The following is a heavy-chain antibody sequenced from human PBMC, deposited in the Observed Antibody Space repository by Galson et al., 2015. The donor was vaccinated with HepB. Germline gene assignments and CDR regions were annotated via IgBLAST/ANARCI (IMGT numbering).Heavy chain of an antibody. CDR3: ARGYTSGYNGMDV. D-gene: IGHD6-19*01. CDR2: ISYDGSNK. J-gene: IGHJ6*02. CDR1: GFTFSNYD. V-gene: IGHV3-30-3*01. Sequence: SLRLSCAASGFTFSNYDMHWVRQAPGKGPEWVAHISYDGSNKYYADSVKGRFTISRDNSKNTLYLEMNSLRAEDTAVYYCARGYTSGYNGMDVRGQGTTVTVSS.